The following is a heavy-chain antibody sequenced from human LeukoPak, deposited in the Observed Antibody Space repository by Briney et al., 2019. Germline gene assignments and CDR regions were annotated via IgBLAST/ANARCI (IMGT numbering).Heavy chain of an antibody. D-gene: IGHD6-13*01. V-gene: IGHV1-69*01. J-gene: IGHJ4*02. CDR1: GGTFSSYA. Sequence: ASVKVSCKASGGTFSSYAISWVRQAPGQGLEWMGGIIPIFGTANYAQKFQGRVTITADESTSTAYMELSSLRSEDTAVYYCARGEGTIYSSSTYFDYWGQGTLVTVSS. CDR2: IIPIFGTA. CDR3: ARGEGTIYSSSTYFDY.